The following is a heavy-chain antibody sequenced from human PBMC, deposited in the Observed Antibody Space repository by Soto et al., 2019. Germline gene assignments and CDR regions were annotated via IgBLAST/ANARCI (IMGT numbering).Heavy chain of an antibody. Sequence: QVQLVQSGAVVKEPGASVRPSCKTSGYHFTSSFIHWVRQGQGLGLEGKGTLNPNSQDTIYAQKFLGRGTMTKDLSSGTAYMELTSLRFDDTATYYCARVIAHCTDGTCSAWGRGTVVTVSS. J-gene: IGHJ4*02. CDR3: ARVIAHCTDGTCSA. CDR2: LNPNSQDT. D-gene: IGHD2-21*01. CDR1: GYHFTSSF. V-gene: IGHV1-46*01.